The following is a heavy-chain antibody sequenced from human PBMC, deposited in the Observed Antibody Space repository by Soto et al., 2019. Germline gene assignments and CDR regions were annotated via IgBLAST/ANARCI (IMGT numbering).Heavy chain of an antibody. J-gene: IGHJ6*02. CDR3: ARADVVVTPAAMPEYFYYGLDV. CDR2: IIPVFGTT. V-gene: IGHV1-69*13. Sequence: RASVKVSCKSSGGSSSTYSITWVRQAPGQGLEWMGGIIPVFGTTNYAQKFQGRLTITADESTSTAYMQLSSLRSEDTAVYYCARADVVVTPAAMPEYFYYGLDVWGQGTTVTVSS. D-gene: IGHD2-2*01. CDR1: GGSSSTYS.